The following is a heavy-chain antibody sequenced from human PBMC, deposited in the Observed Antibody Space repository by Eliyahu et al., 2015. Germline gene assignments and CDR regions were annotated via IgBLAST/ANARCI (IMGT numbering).Heavy chain of an antibody. Sequence: QVTLKESGPALVKPTQTLTLTCTFSGFXLSTXXMXVSWIRQPPGKALEWLARIDWDDDKFYSTXLKTRLTISKDTSKNQVVLTMTNMDPVDTATYYCARLSGDYGKNYFDYWGQGTLVTVSS. CDR3: ARLSGDYGKNYFDY. J-gene: IGHJ4*02. CDR1: GFXLSTXXMX. V-gene: IGHV2-70*04. CDR2: IDWDDDK. D-gene: IGHD4-17*01.